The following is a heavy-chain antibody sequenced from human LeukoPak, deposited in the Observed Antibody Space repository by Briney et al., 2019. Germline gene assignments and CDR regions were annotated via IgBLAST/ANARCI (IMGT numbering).Heavy chain of an antibody. CDR2: IYHSGST. CDR1: GGSISSSSYY. J-gene: IGHJ3*02. CDR3: AREGGIAAAHDI. Sequence: PSETLSLTCTVSGGSISSSSYYWSWIRQPPGKGLEWIGYIYHSGSTYYNPSLKSRVTISVDRSKNQFSLKLSSVTAADTAVYYCAREGGIAAAHDIWGQGTMVTVSS. V-gene: IGHV4-30-2*01. D-gene: IGHD6-13*01.